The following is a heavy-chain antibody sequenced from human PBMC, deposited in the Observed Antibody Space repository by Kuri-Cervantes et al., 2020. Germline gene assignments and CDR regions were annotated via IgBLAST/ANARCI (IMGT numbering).Heavy chain of an antibody. CDR1: GFTFSSYA. CDR3: ARALDYGDYSTENDAFDI. CDR2: ISGSGGST. J-gene: IGHJ3*02. D-gene: IGHD4-17*01. Sequence: GGSLRLSCAASGFTFSSYAMSWVRQAPGKGLEWVSAISGSGGSTYYADSVKGRFTISRDNSKNTLYLQMNSLRAEDTAVYYCARALDYGDYSTENDAFDIWGQGTMVTVSS. V-gene: IGHV3-23*01.